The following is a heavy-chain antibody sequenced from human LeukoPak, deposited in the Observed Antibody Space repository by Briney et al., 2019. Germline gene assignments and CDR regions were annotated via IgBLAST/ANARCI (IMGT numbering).Heavy chain of an antibody. CDR1: GGSFSGYY. CDR3: ARARMEGAFDI. CDR2: INHSGST. Sequence: SETLSLTCAVYGGSFSGYYWSWIRQPPGKGLEWIGEINHSGSTNYNPSLKSRVTISVDTSKNQFPLKLSSVTAADTAVYYCARARMEGAFDIWGQGTMVTVSS. D-gene: IGHD1-1*01. J-gene: IGHJ3*02. V-gene: IGHV4-34*01.